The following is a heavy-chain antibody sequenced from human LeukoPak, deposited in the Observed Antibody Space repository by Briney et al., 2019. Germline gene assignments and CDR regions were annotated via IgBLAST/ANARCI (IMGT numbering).Heavy chain of an antibody. Sequence: GGSLRLSCAASGFTFSSYAMSWVRQALGKGLEWVSAISGSGGSTYYADSVKGRFTISRDNSKNTLYLQMNSLRTEDTAVYYCAKDKDGIAVAGTIFDYWGQGTLVTVSS. CDR3: AKDKDGIAVAGTIFDY. CDR2: ISGSGGST. J-gene: IGHJ4*02. V-gene: IGHV3-23*01. D-gene: IGHD6-19*01. CDR1: GFTFSSYA.